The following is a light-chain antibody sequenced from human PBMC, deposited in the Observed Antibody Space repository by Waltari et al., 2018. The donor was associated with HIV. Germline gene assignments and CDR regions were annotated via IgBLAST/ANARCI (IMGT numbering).Light chain of an antibody. CDR1: QSVSSSF. CDR3: QQYDTSLGS. Sequence: VFTHSPGTLSLSPGESAILSCRASQSVSSSFLAWYQQKPGKAPRLLIYGASNRATGIPDRFSGSGSGTDFTLTINRLEPEDFAVYYCQQYDTSLGSFGQGTKLEIK. V-gene: IGKV3-20*01. CDR2: GAS. J-gene: IGKJ2*03.